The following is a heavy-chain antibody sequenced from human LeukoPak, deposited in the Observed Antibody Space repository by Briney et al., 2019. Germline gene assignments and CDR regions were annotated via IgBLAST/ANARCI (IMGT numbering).Heavy chain of an antibody. CDR2: ISWNSGNI. D-gene: IGHD6-19*01. CDR1: GFTFDDYA. Sequence: PGGSLRLSCAASGFTFDDYAMHWVRQAPGKGLEWVSGISWNSGNIGYADSVKGRFTISRDNAKNSLYLQMNSLRAEDTAVYYCARDYSGWYFDYWGQGTLVTVSS. CDR3: ARDYSGWYFDY. J-gene: IGHJ4*02. V-gene: IGHV3-9*01.